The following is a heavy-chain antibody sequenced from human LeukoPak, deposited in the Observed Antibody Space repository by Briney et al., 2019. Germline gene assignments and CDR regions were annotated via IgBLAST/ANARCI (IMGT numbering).Heavy chain of an antibody. J-gene: IGHJ4*02. CDR1: GLTFSTSG. Sequence: PGGSLRLSCTASGLTFSTSGFSWVRQAPGKVLEWVASIGPTGSDRYHADSTKGRFTISRDNANNFLYLQMNSLRAEDTAVYYCATETNGRHYDYWGQGTLLTVSS. CDR2: IGPTGSDR. CDR3: ATETNGRHYDY. D-gene: IGHD1-14*01. V-gene: IGHV3-21*06.